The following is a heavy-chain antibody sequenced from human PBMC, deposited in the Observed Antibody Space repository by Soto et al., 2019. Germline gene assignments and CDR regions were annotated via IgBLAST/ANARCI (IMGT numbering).Heavy chain of an antibody. V-gene: IGHV1-46*01. D-gene: IGHD6-19*01. CDR2: INPGSGAT. CDR3: ARGTSIAVAGRESFQH. J-gene: IGHJ1*01. Sequence: ASVKVSCKTSGYTFTSYYMHWVRQAPGQGLEWMGLINPGSGATSYAQKLHGRVTMTRDTSTSTVYMELSSLRSEDTAVYYCARGTSIAVAGRESFQHLGQGTLVTVSS. CDR1: GYTFTSYY.